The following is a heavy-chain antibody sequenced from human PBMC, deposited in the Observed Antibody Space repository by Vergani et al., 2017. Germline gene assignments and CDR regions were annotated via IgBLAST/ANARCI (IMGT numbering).Heavy chain of an antibody. Sequence: QVQLQESGPGLVKPSETLSLTCTISGGSFGNYYWNWIRRPAGKGLGWMGRIHANGNTKYNPSLESRVTMSLDTSTTQFSLKLNSLTAADTAVYYCARSSMGVTTFGYWGQGALVTVSS. CDR1: GGSFGNYY. J-gene: IGHJ4*02. CDR2: IHANGNT. V-gene: IGHV4-4*07. D-gene: IGHD4-17*01. CDR3: ARSSMGVTTFGY.